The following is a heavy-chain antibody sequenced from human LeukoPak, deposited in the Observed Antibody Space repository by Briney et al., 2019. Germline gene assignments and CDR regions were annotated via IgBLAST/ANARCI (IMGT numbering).Heavy chain of an antibody. J-gene: IGHJ4*02. D-gene: IGHD6-13*01. Sequence: GESLKISCKGSGYSFSNYWIGWVRQMPGKGLEWMGIIYPGDSGTRYSPSFQGQVTISADKSISTAYLQWSSLKASDTAMYYCAKFGSGQQLVRGFDYWGQGTLVSVSS. CDR3: AKFGSGQQLVRGFDY. CDR2: IYPGDSGT. V-gene: IGHV5-51*01. CDR1: GYSFSNYW.